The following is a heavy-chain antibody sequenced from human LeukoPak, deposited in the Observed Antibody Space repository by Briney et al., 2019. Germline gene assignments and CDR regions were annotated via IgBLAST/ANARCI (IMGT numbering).Heavy chain of an antibody. CDR2: INPNSGGT. D-gene: IGHD3-22*01. CDR1: GYTFTGYY. CDR3: ARDGGNYYDSSGHY. Sequence: ASVKVSCKAPGYTFTGYYMHWVRQAPGQGLEWMGWINPNSGGTNYAQKFQGRVTMTRDTSISTAYMELSMLRSDDTAVYYCARDGGNYYDSSGHYWGQGTLVTVSS. J-gene: IGHJ4*02. V-gene: IGHV1-2*02.